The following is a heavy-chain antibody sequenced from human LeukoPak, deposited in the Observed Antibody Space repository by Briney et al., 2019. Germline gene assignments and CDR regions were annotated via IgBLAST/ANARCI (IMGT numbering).Heavy chain of an antibody. D-gene: IGHD2-21*01. CDR2: INIGGSKT. CDR3: ATYVDVFDI. J-gene: IGHJ5*02. Sequence: GGCLRLSCAASVFTFNDYYMSWVRQAPGKGVEWVSYINIGGSKTHYADSVKGRFTISSDNAKKSLYLEMNNMRAEDTAVYYCATYVDVFDIWGQGVLVTVSS. V-gene: IGHV3-11*01. CDR1: VFTFNDYY.